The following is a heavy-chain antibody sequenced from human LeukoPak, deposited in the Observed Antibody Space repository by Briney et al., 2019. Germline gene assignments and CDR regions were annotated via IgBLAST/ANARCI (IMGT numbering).Heavy chain of an antibody. CDR2: IHHSGST. CDR1: GGSISSYY. J-gene: IGHJ3*01. D-gene: IGHD3-9*01. Sequence: SETLSLTCTVSGGSISSYYWSWIRQPPGKGLEWIGYIHHSGSTKSNPSLKSRVTISMDTSKNQFSLRLSSVTAADTAAYYCARHFDWDSGGDAFVVWGQGTVVTVSS. CDR3: ARHFDWDSGGDAFVV. V-gene: IGHV4-59*08.